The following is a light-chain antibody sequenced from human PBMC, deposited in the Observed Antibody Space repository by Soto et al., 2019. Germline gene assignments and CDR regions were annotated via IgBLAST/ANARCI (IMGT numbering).Light chain of an antibody. J-gene: IGLJ1*01. Sequence: QSLLTQPPPLPGSPGPSVTIPSVGTSGDIGDYNYVSWYQQHPGKVPKVIIYDVSNRPSGVSYRFSGTKSGNTASLTVSGLQAEDEADYYCCSYTRSGTLIFGTGTKVTVL. CDR3: CSYTRSGTLI. CDR2: DVS. V-gene: IGLV2-14*01. CDR1: SGDIGDYNY.